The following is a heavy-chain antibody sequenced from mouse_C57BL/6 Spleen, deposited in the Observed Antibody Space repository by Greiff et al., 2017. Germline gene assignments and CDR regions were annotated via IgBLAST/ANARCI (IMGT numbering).Heavy chain of an antibody. CDR1: GYTFTDYY. CDR2: INPNNGGT. CDR3: ARPPLTYFDV. J-gene: IGHJ1*03. V-gene: IGHV1-26*01. Sequence: EVQLQQSGPELVKPGASVKISCKASGYTFTDYYMNWVKQSHGKSLEWIGDINPNNGGTSYNQKFKGKATLTVDKSSSTAYMELRSLTAEDSAVYYCARPPLTYFDVWGTGTTVTVSS.